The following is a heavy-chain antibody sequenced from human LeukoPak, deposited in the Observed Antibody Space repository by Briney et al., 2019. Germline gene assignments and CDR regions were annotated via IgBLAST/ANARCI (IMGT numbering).Heavy chain of an antibody. CDR2: ISAGATRT. D-gene: IGHD3-3*01. Sequence: GGSLRLSCAASGFTFSSYEIHWVRQAPGKGLEWVSGISAGATRTYYAASVRGRFTISRNNSQNTLYLHMNSLRAEDTAVYYCAKYAVREIFFGDYWGQGTLVAVSS. CDR1: GFTFSSYE. V-gene: IGHV3-23*01. CDR3: AKYAVREIFFGDY. J-gene: IGHJ4*02.